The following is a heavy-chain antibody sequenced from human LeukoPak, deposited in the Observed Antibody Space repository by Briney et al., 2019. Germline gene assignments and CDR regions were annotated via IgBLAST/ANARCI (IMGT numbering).Heavy chain of an antibody. CDR3: ARGSTSDWPLDH. J-gene: IGHJ4*02. CDR1: GYTFSDYA. V-gene: IGHV1-3*01. CDR2: IDAGNGDT. Sequence: GASVKVSCTASGYTFSDYAMHWVRQAPGQRFGWMGWIDAGNGDTRYSQKFQGRVTITRDTSASTAYIELRSLRSEDTAMYYCARGSTSDWPLDHWGQETLVTISS. D-gene: IGHD2-2*01.